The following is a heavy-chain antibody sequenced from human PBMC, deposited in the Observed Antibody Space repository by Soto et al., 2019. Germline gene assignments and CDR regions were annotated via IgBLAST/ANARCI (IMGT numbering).Heavy chain of an antibody. CDR2: ISGSGGST. CDR1: GFTFSSYA. CDR3: AKVPSSGWYNLKRVNDAFDI. V-gene: IGHV3-23*01. J-gene: IGHJ3*02. D-gene: IGHD6-19*01. Sequence: GGSLRLSCAASGFTFSSYAMSWVRQAPGKGLEWVSAISGSGGSTYYADSVKGRFTISRDNSKNTLYLQMNSLRAEDTAVYYCAKVPSSGWYNLKRVNDAFDIWGQGTMVTVSS.